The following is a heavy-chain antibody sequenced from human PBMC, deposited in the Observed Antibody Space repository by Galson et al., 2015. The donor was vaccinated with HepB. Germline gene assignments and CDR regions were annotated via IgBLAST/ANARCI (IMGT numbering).Heavy chain of an antibody. D-gene: IGHD2-2*01. CDR2: ISGSGGST. CDR1: GFTFSSYA. J-gene: IGHJ4*02. CDR3: AKEGSNVVVPASLLFGY. V-gene: IGHV3-23*01. Sequence: SLRLSCAASGFTFSSYAMSWVRQAPGKGLEWVSAISGSGGSTYYADSVKGRFTISRDNSKNTLYLQMNSLRAEDTAVYYCAKEGSNVVVPASLLFGYWGQGTLVTVSP.